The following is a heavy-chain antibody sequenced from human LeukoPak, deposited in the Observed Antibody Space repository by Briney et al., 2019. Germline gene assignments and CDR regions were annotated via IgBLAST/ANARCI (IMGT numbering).Heavy chain of an antibody. CDR2: LSGNGGST. CDR1: GFTFSGNA. J-gene: IGHJ4*02. V-gene: IGHV3-23*01. CDR3: ARAKGVTAMGLFDN. D-gene: IGHD5-18*01. Sequence: GGSLRLSCAASGFTFSGNAMSWVRQAPGKGLEWVSGLSGNGGSTYYADSVKGRFTISRANSKNTLYRQMNNLRAQNPALFNCARAKGVTAMGLFDNRGQGNLVTASP.